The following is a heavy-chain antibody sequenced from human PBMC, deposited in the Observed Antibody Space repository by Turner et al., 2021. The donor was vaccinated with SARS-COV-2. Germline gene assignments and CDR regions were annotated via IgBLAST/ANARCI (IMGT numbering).Heavy chain of an antibody. CDR3: ARGGGYSYGALDY. V-gene: IGHV4-34*01. CDR1: GGSFSGYY. CDR2: INHSGST. Sequence: QVQLRQWGAGLLKPSETLSLTCAVYGGSFSGYYWSWIRQPPGKGLEWIGEINHSGSTNYNPSLKSRVTISVDTSNNQFSLKLSSVTAADTAVYYCARGGGYSYGALDYWGQGTLVTVSS. D-gene: IGHD5-18*01. J-gene: IGHJ4*02.